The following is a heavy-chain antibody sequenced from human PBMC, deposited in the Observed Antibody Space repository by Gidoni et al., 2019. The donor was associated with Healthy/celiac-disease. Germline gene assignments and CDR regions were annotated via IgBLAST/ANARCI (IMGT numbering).Heavy chain of an antibody. CDR2: ISYDGSNK. CDR1: GFTFRSYG. V-gene: IGHV3-30*18. CDR3: AKATDYGEDSPFDY. J-gene: IGHJ4*02. D-gene: IGHD4-17*01. Sequence: QVQLVESGGGVVQPGRSLRLSCAATGFTFRSYGMHWVRQAPGKGLEGVAVISYDGSNKYYADSVKGRFTISRDNSKNTLYLQMNSLRAEDTAVYYCAKATDYGEDSPFDYWGQGTLVTVSS.